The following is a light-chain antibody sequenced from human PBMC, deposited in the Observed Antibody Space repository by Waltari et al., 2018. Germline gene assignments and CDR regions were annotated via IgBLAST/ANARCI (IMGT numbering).Light chain of an antibody. Sequence: QSALTQPPSASGSPGQSVTISCSGSSSDIGKYNYVSWYQHYPGRAPKLLIYEFTERPAGVPRRFSGSESGNTASRTVSGLQAEDEADYYCSSYAGSNNLLFGGGTKLTVL. CDR3: SSYAGSNNLL. V-gene: IGLV2-8*01. CDR2: EFT. J-gene: IGLJ2*01. CDR1: SSDIGKYNY.